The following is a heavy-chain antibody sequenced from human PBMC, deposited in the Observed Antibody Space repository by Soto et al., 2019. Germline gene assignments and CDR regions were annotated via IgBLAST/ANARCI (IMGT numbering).Heavy chain of an antibody. Sequence: PGGSLRLSCAASGFTFSSYSMNWVRQAPGKGLEWVSSISSSSSYIYYADSVKGRFTISRDNAKNSLYLQMNSLRAEDTAVYYCAREGGYYCSGSYPYYYYGMDLWGQGTTVTVSS. CDR3: AREGGYYCSGSYPYYYYGMDL. CDR2: ISSSSSYI. CDR1: GFTFSSYS. D-gene: IGHD3-10*01. J-gene: IGHJ6*02. V-gene: IGHV3-21*04.